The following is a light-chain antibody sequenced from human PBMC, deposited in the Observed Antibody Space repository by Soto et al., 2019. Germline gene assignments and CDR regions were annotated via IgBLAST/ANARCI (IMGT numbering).Light chain of an antibody. J-gene: IGLJ3*02. CDR1: SSDVGGYEH. Sequence: QSALTQPRSVSGSPGQSVTISCTGSSSDVGGYEHVSWYQQDQGKAPQLMIYDVNKRPSGVPDRFSGSKSGNTASLTISGLQAEDETDYYCCSYAGSATWVFGGGTKVT. V-gene: IGLV2-11*01. CDR3: CSYAGSATWV. CDR2: DVN.